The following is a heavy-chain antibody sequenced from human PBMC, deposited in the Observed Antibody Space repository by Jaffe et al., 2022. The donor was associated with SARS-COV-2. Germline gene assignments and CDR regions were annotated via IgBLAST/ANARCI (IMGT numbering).Heavy chain of an antibody. D-gene: IGHD4-4*01. V-gene: IGHV4-39*01. CDR2: IYYSGST. CDR1: GGSISSSSYY. Sequence: QLQLQESGPGLVKPSETLSLTCTVSGGSISSSSYYWGWIRQPPGKGLEWIGSIYYSGSTYYNPSLKSRVTISVDTSKNQFSLKLSSVTAADTAVYYCAETSPSVTPYDHQQANWGQGTLVTVSS. CDR3: AETSPSVTPYDHQQAN. J-gene: IGHJ4*02.